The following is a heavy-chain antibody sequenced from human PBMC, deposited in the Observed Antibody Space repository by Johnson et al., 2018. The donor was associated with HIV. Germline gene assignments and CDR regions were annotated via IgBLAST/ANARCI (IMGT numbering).Heavy chain of an antibody. CDR1: GFTFDDYA. V-gene: IGHV3-9*01. D-gene: IGHD1-26*01. J-gene: IGHJ3*02. CDR3: AKPLHSGSYWAAFDI. CDR2: FSWNSGSI. Sequence: VQLVESGGGLVQPGRSLRLSCAASGFTFDDYAMHWVRQAPGKGLEWVSGFSWNSGSIGYADPVKGRFTISRDNAKNSLYLQMNSLRAEDTALYYCAKPLHSGSYWAAFDIWGQGTMVTVSS.